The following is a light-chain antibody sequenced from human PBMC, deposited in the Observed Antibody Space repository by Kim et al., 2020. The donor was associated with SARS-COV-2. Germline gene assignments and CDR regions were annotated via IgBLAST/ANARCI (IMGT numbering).Light chain of an antibody. V-gene: IGLV2-11*01. CDR2: DVS. Sequence: QSVTIACTGTSSDVGGYNYVSWDQQHPGKAPNLMIYDVSKRPSGVPDRFSGAKSGNTASLTISGLQAEDEADYYCCSYAGSYTYVVFGGGTQLTVL. J-gene: IGLJ2*01. CDR3: CSYAGSYTYVV. CDR1: SSDVGGYNY.